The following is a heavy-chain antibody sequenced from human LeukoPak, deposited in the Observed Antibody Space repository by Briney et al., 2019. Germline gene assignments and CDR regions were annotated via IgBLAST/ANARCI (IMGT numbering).Heavy chain of an antibody. CDR1: GDSMSDSY. CDR2: IYASGST. J-gene: IGHJ6*02. D-gene: IGHD6-13*01. CDR3: ARDYSSSWYGHYGMDV. V-gene: IGHV4-4*07. Sequence: SETLSLTCTVSGDSMSDSYWSWIRQPAGKGLEWIGRIYASGSTNYNPSLKSRVTISVDTSKNQFSLKLSSVTAADTAVYYCARDYSSSWYGHYGMDVWGQGTTVTVSS.